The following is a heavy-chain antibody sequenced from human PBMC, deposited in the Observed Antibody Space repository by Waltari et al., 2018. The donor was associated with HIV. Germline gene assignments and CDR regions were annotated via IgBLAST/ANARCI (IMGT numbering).Heavy chain of an antibody. CDR1: GYTFTDHY. CDR2: IYPNSGDT. Sequence: QVQLVQSGAEVRKPGASVKVSCQTSGYTFTDHYIHWVRQAPGQGPEWMGWIYPNSGDTHFAEKFQGRVTLTRDTSIRTAYVEVSNLRSDDTAVYYCARQMTFYDALDIWGQGTMVSVSS. CDR3: ARQMTFYDALDI. J-gene: IGHJ3*02. V-gene: IGHV1-2*02.